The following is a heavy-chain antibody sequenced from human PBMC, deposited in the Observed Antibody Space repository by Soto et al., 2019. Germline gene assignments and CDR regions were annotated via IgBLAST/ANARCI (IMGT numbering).Heavy chain of an antibody. CDR1: GFTFSSYA. CDR2: ISYDGSNK. J-gene: IGHJ1*01. CDR3: ARSGESGWYFDH. Sequence: QVQLVESGGGVVQPGRSLRLSCAASGFTFSSYAMHWVRQAPGKGLEWVAVISYDGSNKYYADSVKGRFTISRDNSKNTRYLQMNSLRAEDTAVYYCARSGESGWYFDHWGQGTLVTVSS. D-gene: IGHD5-12*01. V-gene: IGHV3-30-3*01.